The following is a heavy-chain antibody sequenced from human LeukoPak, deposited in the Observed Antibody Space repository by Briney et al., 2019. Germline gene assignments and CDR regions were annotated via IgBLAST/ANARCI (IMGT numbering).Heavy chain of an antibody. V-gene: IGHV4-38-2*02. D-gene: IGHD3-22*01. J-gene: IGHJ4*02. CDR1: GYSLSSGCY. CDR3: AREGYYYDSSGQFDY. Sequence: KTSETLSLTCTVSGYSLSSGCYWGWIRQTPGKGLEWIASIYYRGSTHYNPSLNSRVSISLETSKNQFSLKLSSVTAADTAVYYCAREGYYYDSSGQFDYWGQGTLVTVSS. CDR2: IYYRGST.